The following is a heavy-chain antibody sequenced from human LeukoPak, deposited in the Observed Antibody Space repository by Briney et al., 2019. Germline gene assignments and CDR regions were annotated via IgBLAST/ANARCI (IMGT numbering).Heavy chain of an antibody. V-gene: IGHV3-23*01. Sequence: GGSLRLSCAASVFTFSTDSMSWVRQARWKGREWVLAISGSGGSTNHADSVKGRFTVSRDNSKNTLYLQMNSLKTEDTAVYYCTRGDYGDHTDLDYWGQGTLVTVSS. CDR1: VFTFSTDS. J-gene: IGHJ4*02. D-gene: IGHD4-17*01. CDR2: ISGSGGST. CDR3: TRGDYGDHTDLDY.